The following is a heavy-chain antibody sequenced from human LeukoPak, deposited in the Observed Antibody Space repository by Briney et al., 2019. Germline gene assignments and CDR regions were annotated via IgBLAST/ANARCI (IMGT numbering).Heavy chain of an antibody. D-gene: IGHD1-26*01. J-gene: IGHJ3*02. CDR1: GFTFSSYA. CDR3: AKDRVGIVGATDAFDI. CDR2: ISGSGGST. V-gene: IGHV3-23*01. Sequence: GGSLRLSCAASGFTFSSYAMSWVRQAPGKGLEWVSAISGSGGSTYYADSVKGRFPISRDNSKNTLYLQMNCLRAEDTAVYYCAKDRVGIVGATDAFDIWGQGTMVTVSS.